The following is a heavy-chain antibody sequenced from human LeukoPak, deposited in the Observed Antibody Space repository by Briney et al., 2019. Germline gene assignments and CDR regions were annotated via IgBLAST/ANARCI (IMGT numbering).Heavy chain of an antibody. CDR2: ISSSSSYI. Sequence: PGGSLGLSCAASGFTFSSYSMNWVRQAPGKGLEWVSSISSSSSYIYYADSVKGRFTISRDNAKNSLYLQMNSLRAEDTAVYYCARNPNGSGSYYRYYYYGMDVWGKGTTVTVSS. CDR3: ARNPNGSGSYYRYYYYGMDV. CDR1: GFTFSSYS. D-gene: IGHD3-10*01. J-gene: IGHJ6*04. V-gene: IGHV3-21*01.